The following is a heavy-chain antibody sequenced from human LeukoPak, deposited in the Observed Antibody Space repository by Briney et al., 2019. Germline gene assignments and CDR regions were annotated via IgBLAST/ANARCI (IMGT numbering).Heavy chain of an antibody. CDR1: SGSFRGYY. D-gene: IGHD3-10*01. CDR3: ARDGSGSYGPKPIDY. J-gene: IGHJ4*02. CDR2: IDRSGST. Sequence: PSETLSLTCAVYSGSFRGYYCSWIRQPPGKGIGWIGEIDRSGSTNYNPSRKSRLTISLDTSKNQYSLKLSSVTAADTAVYYCARDGSGSYGPKPIDYWGEGTLVSVSS. V-gene: IGHV4-34*01.